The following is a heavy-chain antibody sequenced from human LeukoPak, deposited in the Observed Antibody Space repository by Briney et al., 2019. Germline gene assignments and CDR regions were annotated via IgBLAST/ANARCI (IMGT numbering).Heavy chain of an antibody. D-gene: IGHD2-2*01. J-gene: IGHJ6*03. Sequence: SETLSLTCTVSGRSISSSSYYWGWIRQPPGKGLERIGNIYYSGSTYYNSSLESRVTISVDTSKNQFSLKLSSVTAADTAVYYCARGRRCSSTSCSIYYYYYYMDVWGKGTTVTVSS. CDR2: IYYSGST. CDR1: GRSISSSSYY. V-gene: IGHV4-39*01. CDR3: ARGRRCSSTSCSIYYYYYYMDV.